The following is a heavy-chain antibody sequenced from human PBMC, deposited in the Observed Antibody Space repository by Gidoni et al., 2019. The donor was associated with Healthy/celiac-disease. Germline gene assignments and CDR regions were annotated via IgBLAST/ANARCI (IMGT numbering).Heavy chain of an antibody. V-gene: IGHV1-46*01. J-gene: IGHJ6*02. CDR1: GYTFTSSY. CDR3: AREDIVVVVAAEDGMDV. D-gene: IGHD2-15*01. CDR2: INPSGGST. Sequence: QVQLVQSGAEVKKPGASVKVSCKASGYTFTSSYMHWRRQAPGPGLEWMGIINPSGGSTSYAQKFQGRVTMTRDTSTSTVYMELSSLRSEDTAVYYCAREDIVVVVAAEDGMDVWGQGTTVTVSS.